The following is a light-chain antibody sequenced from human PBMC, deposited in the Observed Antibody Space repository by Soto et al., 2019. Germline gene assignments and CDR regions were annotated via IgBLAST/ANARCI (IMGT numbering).Light chain of an antibody. Sequence: QAVVTQEPSFSVSPGGTVTLTCGLSSGSVSTSYYPSWYQQTPGQAPRTPIYSTNTRSSGVPDRFSGSILGNKAALTITGAQADDESDYYCVLYMGSGFYVFGTGTKVTVL. CDR2: STN. J-gene: IGLJ1*01. CDR1: SGSVSTSYY. V-gene: IGLV8-61*01. CDR3: VLYMGSGFYV.